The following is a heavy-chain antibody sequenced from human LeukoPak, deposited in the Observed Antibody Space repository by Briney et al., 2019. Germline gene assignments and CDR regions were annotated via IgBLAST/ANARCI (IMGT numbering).Heavy chain of an antibody. J-gene: IGHJ6*03. V-gene: IGHV3-66*02. D-gene: IGHD2-8*02. CDR2: IYSGGST. CDR1: GFTFSSNY. Sequence: GGSLRLSCAASGFTFSSNYMSWVRQAPGKGLEWVSVIYSGGSTYYADSVKGRFTISRDNSKNTLYLQMNSLRAEDTAVYYCARRTVELAYYYYMDVWGKGTTVTVSS. CDR3: ARRTVELAYYYYMDV.